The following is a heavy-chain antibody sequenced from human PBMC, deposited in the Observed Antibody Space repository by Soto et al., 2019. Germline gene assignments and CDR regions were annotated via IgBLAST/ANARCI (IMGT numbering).Heavy chain of an antibody. CDR1: GFTFSSYS. CDR3: ARCFSRGWIYYYCMDV. V-gene: IGHV3-21*01. J-gene: IGHJ6*02. Sequence: EVQLLESGGGLVKPGGSLSRSFAASGFTFSSYSMNWVRQAPGKGLKWVSSISSSSRYIYYADSVKGRFTSSRDNAKNALGMPMNCLRAEYRAVYYFARCFSRGWIYYYCMDVCCRGTTVTVSS. CDR2: ISSSSRYI. D-gene: IGHD6-19*01.